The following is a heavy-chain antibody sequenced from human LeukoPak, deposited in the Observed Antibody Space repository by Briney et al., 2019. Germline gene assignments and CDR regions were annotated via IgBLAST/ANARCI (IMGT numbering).Heavy chain of an antibody. CDR2: IYYSGST. D-gene: IGHD4-17*01. V-gene: IGHV4-39*01. J-gene: IGHJ4*02. CDR1: GGSISSSSYY. Sequence: SETLSLTCTVSGGSISSSSYYWGWIRQPPGKGLEWIGSIYYSGSTYYNPSLKSRVTISVVTSKNQFSLKLSSVTAADTAVYYCARHDYGDLNPDYWGQGTLVTVSS. CDR3: ARHDYGDLNPDY.